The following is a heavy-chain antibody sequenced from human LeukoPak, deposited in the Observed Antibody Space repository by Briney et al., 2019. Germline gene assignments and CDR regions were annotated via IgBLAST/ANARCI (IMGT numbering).Heavy chain of an antibody. D-gene: IGHD3-3*01. Sequence: SETLSLTCTISGDSINNYNWNWIRQPAGKGLEWIGRIYVTGNTNYNPSLKSRVAMSVDTSKNHFSLRLTSVTAADTAVYYCARAFTIFGAGGFDVWGQGTFVTDSS. CDR1: GDSINNYN. CDR2: IYVTGNT. V-gene: IGHV4-4*07. J-gene: IGHJ3*01. CDR3: ARAFTIFGAGGFDV.